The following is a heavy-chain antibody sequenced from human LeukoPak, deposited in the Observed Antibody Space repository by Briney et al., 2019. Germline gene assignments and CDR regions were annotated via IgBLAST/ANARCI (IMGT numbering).Heavy chain of an antibody. CDR2: ISGSGGST. D-gene: IGHD1-1*01. V-gene: IGHV3-23*01. J-gene: IGHJ4*02. CDR1: GFTFSSYA. Sequence: GGSLTLSCAASGFTFSSYAMSWVRQAPGKGLQWVSTISGSGGSTYYADSVKGRFTISRDNSKNMLYLQMNSLRAEDTAVYYCARRPGLERYYFDYWGQGILVTVSS. CDR3: ARRPGLERYYFDY.